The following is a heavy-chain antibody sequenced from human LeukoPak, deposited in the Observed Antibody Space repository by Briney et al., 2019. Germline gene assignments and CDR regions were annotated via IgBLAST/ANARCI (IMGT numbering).Heavy chain of an antibody. Sequence: SETLSPTCTVSGGSISSSSYYWGWIRQPPGKGLEWIGSIYYSGSTYYNPSLKSRVTISVDTSKNQFSLKLSSVTAADTAVYYCARRMRGITMVRGVRVYNWFDPWGQGTLVTVSS. CDR3: ARRMRGITMVRGVRVYNWFDP. CDR2: IYYSGST. J-gene: IGHJ5*02. V-gene: IGHV4-39*01. CDR1: GGSISSSSYY. D-gene: IGHD3-10*01.